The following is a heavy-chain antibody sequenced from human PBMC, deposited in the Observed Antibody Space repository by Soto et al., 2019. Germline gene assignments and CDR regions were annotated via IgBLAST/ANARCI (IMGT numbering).Heavy chain of an antibody. Sequence: PGGSLRLSCEGSGFTFSDYYISLIRQAPGKGLEWISYSSNSGTFSRYADSVKGRFSISRDNTKNLLYLQMNSLRAEDTAVYYCARSGDNYNRLDYWGQGTLVTVSS. V-gene: IGHV3-11*06. J-gene: IGHJ4*02. CDR1: GFTFSDYY. D-gene: IGHD1-1*01. CDR2: SSNSGTFS. CDR3: ARSGDNYNRLDY.